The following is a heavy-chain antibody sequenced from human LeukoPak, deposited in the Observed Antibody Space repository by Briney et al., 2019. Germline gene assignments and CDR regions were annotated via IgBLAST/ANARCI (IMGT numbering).Heavy chain of an antibody. V-gene: IGHV3-21*01. CDR3: ARVLLAAAGTIDY. CDR1: GFTFSSYS. CDR2: ISSSSSYI. J-gene: IGHJ4*02. D-gene: IGHD6-13*01. Sequence: RRSLRLSCAASGFTFSSYSMTWVRQSPGQGLKCVSSISSSSSYIYYADSVKGRFTISRDNAKNSLYLQMNSLRAEDTAVYYCARVLLAAAGTIDYWGQGTLVTVSS.